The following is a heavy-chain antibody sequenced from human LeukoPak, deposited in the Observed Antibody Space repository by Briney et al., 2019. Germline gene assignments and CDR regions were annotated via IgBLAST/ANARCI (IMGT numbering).Heavy chain of an antibody. CDR3: ARARRWFGEIDY. D-gene: IGHD3-10*01. J-gene: IGHJ4*02. V-gene: IGHV1-3*01. Sequence: KFQGRVTITRDTSASTAYMELSSLRSEDTAVCYCARARRWFGEIDYWGQGTLVTVSS.